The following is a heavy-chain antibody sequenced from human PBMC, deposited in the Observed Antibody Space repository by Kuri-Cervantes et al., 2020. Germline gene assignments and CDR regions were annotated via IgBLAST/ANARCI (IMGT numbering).Heavy chain of an antibody. D-gene: IGHD3-10*01. CDR3: AKDRGYYGSGSYYNAAFDI. J-gene: IGHJ3*02. CDR2: ISWNSGNI. CDR1: GFTFSSYA. Sequence: SLKISCAASGFTFSSYAMSWVRQAPGKGLEWVSGISWNSGNIDYADSVKGRFTISRDNAKNSLYLQMNSLRAEDTALYYCAKDRGYYGSGSYYNAAFDIWGQGTMVTVSS. V-gene: IGHV3-9*01.